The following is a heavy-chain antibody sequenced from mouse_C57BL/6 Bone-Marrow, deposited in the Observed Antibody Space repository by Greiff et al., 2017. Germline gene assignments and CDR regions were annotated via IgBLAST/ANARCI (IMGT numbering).Heavy chain of an antibody. CDR3: ARFRIVRWGAMDY. J-gene: IGHJ4*01. CDR2: INPYNGDT. V-gene: IGHV1-20*01. CDR1: GYSFTGYF. D-gene: IGHD2-12*01. Sequence: EVMLVESGPELVKPGDSVKISCKASGYSFTGYFMNWVMQSHGKSLEWIGRINPYNGDTFYNQKFKGKATLTVDKSSSTAHMELRSLTSEDSAVYYCARFRIVRWGAMDYWGQGTSVTVSS.